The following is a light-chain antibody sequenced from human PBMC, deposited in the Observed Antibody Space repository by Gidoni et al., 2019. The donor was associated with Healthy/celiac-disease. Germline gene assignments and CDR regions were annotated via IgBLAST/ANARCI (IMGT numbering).Light chain of an antibody. CDR3: KQALQTPWT. V-gene: IGKV2-28*01. Sequence: DIVMNQSPLSLPVTPGEPASIACRSSQSLLHSNGYNYLDWYLQKPGQSPQLLIYLGSNRASGVPDRFSGSGSGTDFTLKISRVEAEDVVVYHCKQALQTPWTFGQGTKVEIK. CDR2: LGS. J-gene: IGKJ1*01. CDR1: QSLLHSNGYNY.